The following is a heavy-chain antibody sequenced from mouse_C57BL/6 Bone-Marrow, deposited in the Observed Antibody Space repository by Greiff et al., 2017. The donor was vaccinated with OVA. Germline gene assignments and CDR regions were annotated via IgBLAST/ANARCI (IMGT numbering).Heavy chain of an antibody. J-gene: IGHJ3*01. Sequence: DVMLVESGGGLVKPGGSLKLSCAASGFTFSSYTMSWVRQTPEKRLEWVATISGGGGNTYYPDSVKGRFTISRDNAKNTLYLQMSSLRSEDTALYYCARGYGSSYPFAYWGQGTLVTVSA. V-gene: IGHV5-9*01. D-gene: IGHD1-1*01. CDR3: ARGYGSSYPFAY. CDR2: ISGGGGNT. CDR1: GFTFSSYT.